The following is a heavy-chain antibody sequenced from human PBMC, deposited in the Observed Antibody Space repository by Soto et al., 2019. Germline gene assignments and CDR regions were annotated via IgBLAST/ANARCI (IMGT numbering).Heavy chain of an antibody. CDR1: GYTFTSYG. CDR2: ISAYNGNT. D-gene: IGHD3-3*01. J-gene: IGHJ5*02. Sequence: QVRLVQSGAEVKKPGASVKVSCKASGYTFTSYGISWVRQAPGQGLEWMGWISAYNGNTNYAQKLQGRVTMTTDTSTSTAYMELRSLRSDDTAVYYCARDQLRDWSGYGDNWFDPWGQGTLVTVSS. V-gene: IGHV1-18*01. CDR3: ARDQLRDWSGYGDNWFDP.